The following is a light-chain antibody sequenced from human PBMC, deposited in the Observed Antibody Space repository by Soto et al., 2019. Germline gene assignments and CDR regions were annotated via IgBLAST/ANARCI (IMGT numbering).Light chain of an antibody. J-gene: IGKJ5*01. V-gene: IGKV3-11*01. CDR2: NAS. CDR1: QSVSTF. Sequence: EIVLTQSPATLSLSPGERAILSVRASQSVSTFLAWFQHKPGQPPRLLIYNASNRTTGIPARFSGSGSGTDFTLTISSLEPEDFAVYYCQQRGDWPPITFGQGTRLEIK. CDR3: QQRGDWPPIT.